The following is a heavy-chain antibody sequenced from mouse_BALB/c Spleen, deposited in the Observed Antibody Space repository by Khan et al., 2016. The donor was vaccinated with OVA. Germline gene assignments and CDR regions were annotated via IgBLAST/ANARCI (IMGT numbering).Heavy chain of an antibody. CDR1: GYTFTNYW. V-gene: IGHV1-63*02. D-gene: IGHD1-1*01. CDR3: ARPYYYGSSYDTMDA. Sequence: QVQLKQSGAELVRPGTSVKMSCKTAGYTFTNYWIGWVKQRPGHGLEWIGDIYPGSGNTNYNEKFKGKATLTADTSSSTAYMHLSSLTSVDSAIYYCARPYYYGSSYDTMDAWGQGTSVTVSS. CDR2: IYPGSGNT. J-gene: IGHJ4*01.